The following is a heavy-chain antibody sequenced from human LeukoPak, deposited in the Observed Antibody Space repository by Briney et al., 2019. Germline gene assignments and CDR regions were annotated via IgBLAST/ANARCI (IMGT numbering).Heavy chain of an antibody. V-gene: IGHV3-7*03. CDR2: IKHDGGEK. D-gene: IGHD2-21*02. CDR1: GFTFSRYW. CDR3: AKIVVVTPRVPTHGMDV. J-gene: IGHJ6*02. Sequence: GGSLRLSCAASGFTFSRYWMSWVRQAPGKGLEWVANIKHDGGEKYYVDSVKGRFTISRDNAKNSLYLQMNSLRAEDTAVYYCAKIVVVTPRVPTHGMDVWGQGTTVTVSS.